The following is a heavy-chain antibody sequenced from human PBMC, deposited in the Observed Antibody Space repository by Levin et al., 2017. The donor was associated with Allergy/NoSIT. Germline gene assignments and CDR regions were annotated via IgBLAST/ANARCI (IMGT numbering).Heavy chain of an antibody. CDR2: IGSGSTTI. V-gene: IGHV3-48*02. CDR1: GFTFSAYS. CDR3: ARSTMLQGVIPTYTFDV. D-gene: IGHD3-10*01. J-gene: IGHJ3*01. Sequence: GESLKISCVASGFTFSAYSFNWVRQAPGKGLEWVSYIGSGSTTIFYADSVKGRFTISRDEAKNSLYLQMNSLRDEDTAVYYCARSTMLQGVIPTYTFDVWGQGTMVTVSS.